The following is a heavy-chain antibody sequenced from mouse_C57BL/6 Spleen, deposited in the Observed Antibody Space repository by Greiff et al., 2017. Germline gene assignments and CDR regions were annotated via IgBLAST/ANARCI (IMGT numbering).Heavy chain of an antibody. J-gene: IGHJ3*01. CDR1: GYAFSSYW. D-gene: IGHD1-1*01. V-gene: IGHV1-80*01. Sequence: QVQLKQSGAELVKPGASVKISCKASGYAFSSYWMNWVKQRPGKGLEWIGPIYPGDGDTNSNGKFKGKATLTADKSSSTAYMQLSSRTAEDSAVYFCARSYGSSSAWFAYWGQGTLVTVSA. CDR2: IYPGDGDT. CDR3: ARSYGSSSAWFAY.